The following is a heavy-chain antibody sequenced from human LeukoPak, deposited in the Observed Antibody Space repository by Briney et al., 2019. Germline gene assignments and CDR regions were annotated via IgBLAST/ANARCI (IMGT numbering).Heavy chain of an antibody. CDR1: GFTFSSYW. D-gene: IGHD3-22*01. J-gene: IGHJ4*02. CDR3: ARGGDYDSSGYYYSGPFDY. CDR2: IKQDGSEK. Sequence: PGGSLRLSCAASGFTFSSYWMSWVRQAPGKGLEWVANIKQDGSEKYYVDSVKGRFTISRDNAKNSLYLQMSTLRAEDTAVYYCARGGDYDSSGYYYSGPFDYWGQGTLVTVSS. V-gene: IGHV3-7*02.